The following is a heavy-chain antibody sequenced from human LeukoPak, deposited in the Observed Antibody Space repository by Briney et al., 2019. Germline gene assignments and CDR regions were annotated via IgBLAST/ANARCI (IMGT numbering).Heavy chain of an antibody. J-gene: IGHJ4*02. CDR1: GFTFSDYY. V-gene: IGHV3-11*04. Sequence: GGSLRLSCAASGFTFSDYYMSWIRQAPGKGLEWVSYISSSGSNIFYADSVKGRFTISRDNAQNSPYLQMNSLRAEDTAVYYCARDIRVVVPAAPDYWGQGTLDSVSS. CDR2: ISSSGSNI. D-gene: IGHD2-2*01. CDR3: ARDIRVVVPAAPDY.